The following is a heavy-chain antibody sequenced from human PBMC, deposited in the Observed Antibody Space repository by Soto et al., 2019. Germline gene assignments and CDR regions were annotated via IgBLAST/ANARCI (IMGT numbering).Heavy chain of an antibody. CDR3: ARGGRDGYNREFAF. CDR1: GGIFSSYA. J-gene: IGHJ4*02. D-gene: IGHD1-1*01. CDR2: IIPIYGTA. Sequence: QVQLVQSGAEVKTPGSSVKVSCKTSGGIFSSYAISWVRQAPGQGLEWMGGIIPIYGTAKYAQKSQDRLTITADESTNKAYMELSSLRSEDTAVYYCARGGRDGYNREFAFWGQGPLVTVSS. V-gene: IGHV1-69*12.